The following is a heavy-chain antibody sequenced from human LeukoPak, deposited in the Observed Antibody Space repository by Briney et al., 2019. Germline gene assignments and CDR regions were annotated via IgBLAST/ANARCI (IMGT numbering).Heavy chain of an antibody. D-gene: IGHD3-22*01. CDR2: ISGSGGST. V-gene: IGHV3-23*01. CDR3: AKAEEYYYDSSGYPYFDY. CDR1: GFTFSSYA. Sequence: GGSLRLSCAASGFTFSSYAMSWVRQAPGKGLEWVSAISGSGGSTYYADSVKGRFTISRDNSKNTLYLQMNSLRAEDTAVYYCAKAEEYYYDSSGYPYFDYWGQGTLVTVSS. J-gene: IGHJ4*02.